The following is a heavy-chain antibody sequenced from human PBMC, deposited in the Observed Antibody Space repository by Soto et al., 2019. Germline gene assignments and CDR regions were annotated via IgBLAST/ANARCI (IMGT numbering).Heavy chain of an antibody. J-gene: IGHJ6*03. Sequence: QVQLQESGPGLVKSSETLSLTCTVSGGSISSYYWSWIRQPPGKGLEWIGYIYYSGSTNYNPSLKSRVTISVDTSKNQFSLKLSSVTAADTAVYYCARSLRQYYYYYYMDVWGKGTTVTVSS. CDR1: GGSISSYY. CDR3: ARSLRQYYYYYYMDV. CDR2: IYYSGST. D-gene: IGHD3-16*02. V-gene: IGHV4-59*01.